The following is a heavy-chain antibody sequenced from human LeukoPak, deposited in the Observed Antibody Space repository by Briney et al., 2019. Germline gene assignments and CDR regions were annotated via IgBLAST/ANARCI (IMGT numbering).Heavy chain of an antibody. Sequence: GGSLRLSCAASGFTFSSYSMNWVRQAPGKGLEWVSSISSSSSYIYYADSVKGRFTISRDNAKNSLYLRMNRLRAEDTAVYYCARVRGGKPNWFDPWGQGTLVTVSS. V-gene: IGHV3-21*01. CDR1: GFTFSSYS. D-gene: IGHD4-23*01. CDR3: ARVRGGKPNWFDP. CDR2: ISSSSSYI. J-gene: IGHJ5*02.